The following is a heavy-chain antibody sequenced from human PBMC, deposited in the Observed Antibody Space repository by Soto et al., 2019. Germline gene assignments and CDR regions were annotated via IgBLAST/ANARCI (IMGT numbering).Heavy chain of an antibody. J-gene: IGHJ4*01. CDR3: SRGTQTTATHY. CDR2: INSDGSST. D-gene: IGHD4-17*01. Sequence: EVQLVESGGGLVQPGGSLRLSCAASGFTFSSYWMHWVRQAPGKGLVWVSRINSDGSSTSYADSVKGRFTISRDNAKNKLYLQMNSLRAEDTAVYYCSRGTQTTATHYWGHGTLVTVSS. V-gene: IGHV3-74*01. CDR1: GFTFSSYW.